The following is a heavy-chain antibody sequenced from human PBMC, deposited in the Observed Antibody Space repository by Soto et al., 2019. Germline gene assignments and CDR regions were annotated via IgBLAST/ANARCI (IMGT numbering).Heavy chain of an antibody. CDR1: GYSFTSYW. D-gene: IGHD3-9*01. V-gene: IGHV5-51*01. J-gene: IGHJ3*02. CDR3: AGQDYDIFTGPDAFDI. CDR2: IYPGDSDT. Sequence: PGESLKISCKGSGYSFTSYWIGWVRQMPGKGLEWMGIIYPGDSDTRYSPSFQGQVTISADKAISTAYLQWSSLKASDTAMFYCAGQDYDIFTGPDAFDIWGQGTMVTVSS.